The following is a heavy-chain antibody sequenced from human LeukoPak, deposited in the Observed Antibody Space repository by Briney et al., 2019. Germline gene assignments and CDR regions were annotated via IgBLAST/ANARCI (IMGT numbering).Heavy chain of an antibody. CDR2: ILGSGGST. J-gene: IGHJ4*02. V-gene: IGHV3-23*01. D-gene: IGHD3-9*01. Sequence: PGRSLRLSCAASGFTFDDYAMHWVRHVPGKGLEWVSAILGSGGSTYYADSVKGRFTVSRDNSKSTLYLQMNSLRAEDTALYYCAKWGDYDVLTGYYVPDYWGQGTLVTVSS. CDR1: GFTFDDYA. CDR3: AKWGDYDVLTGYYVPDY.